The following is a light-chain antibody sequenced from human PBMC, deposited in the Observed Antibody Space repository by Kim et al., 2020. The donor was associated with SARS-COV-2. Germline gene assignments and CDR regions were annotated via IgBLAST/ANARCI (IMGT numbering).Light chain of an antibody. V-gene: IGLV3-1*01. CDR3: QAWDSRV. Sequence: VSLSPGQTASITCSGDKLGDKYACWYQQKPGQSPVLVIYQDSKRPSGIPERFSGSNSGNTATLTISGTQAMDEADYYCQAWDSRVFGGGTQLTVL. CDR2: QDS. J-gene: IGLJ2*01. CDR1: KLGDKY.